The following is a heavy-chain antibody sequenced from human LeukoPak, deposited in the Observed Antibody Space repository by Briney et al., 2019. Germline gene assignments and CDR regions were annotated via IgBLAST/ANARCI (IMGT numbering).Heavy chain of an antibody. CDR2: SYWDDDK. CDR1: GFSLSTRRLA. D-gene: IGHD6-13*01. CDR3: AHSPPGIAAAGNPGYFDY. J-gene: IGHJ4*02. Sequence: SGPTLATPTQTLTLTCTFTGFSLSTRRLAVDWIRQPPGNALGSPALSYWDDDKRYRPSHKSRLTITKDTSKIQVVLTMTNMDPVDTATYYCAHSPPGIAAAGNPGYFDYWGQGTLVTVSS. V-gene: IGHV2-5*02.